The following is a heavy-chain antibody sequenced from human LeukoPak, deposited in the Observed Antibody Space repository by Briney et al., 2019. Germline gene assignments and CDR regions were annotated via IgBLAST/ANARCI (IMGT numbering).Heavy chain of an antibody. D-gene: IGHD6-13*01. J-gene: IGHJ6*02. Sequence: GRSLRLSCAASGFTFSSYAMHWVRQAPGKGLEWVAVISYDGSNKYYADSVKGRFTISRDNSKNTLYLQMNSLRAEDTAVYYCARDHGYSSLSGYYYYGMDVWGQGTTVTVSS. CDR2: ISYDGSNK. CDR3: ARDHGYSSLSGYYYYGMDV. CDR1: GFTFSSYA. V-gene: IGHV3-30*04.